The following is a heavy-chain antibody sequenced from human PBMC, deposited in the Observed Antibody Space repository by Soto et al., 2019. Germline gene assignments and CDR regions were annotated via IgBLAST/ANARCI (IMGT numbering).Heavy chain of an antibody. CDR1: GGSISSYY. J-gene: IGHJ5*02. CDR2: IYYSGST. Sequence: QVQLQESGPGLVKPSETLSLTCTVSGGSISSYYWSWIRQPPGKGLEWIGYIYYSGSTNYNPSLKSRVTISVDTSKNQFSLKLSSVTAADTAVYYCARYVDLPEDQFDPWGQGTLVTVSS. D-gene: IGHD3-16*01. CDR3: ARYVDLPEDQFDP. V-gene: IGHV4-59*01.